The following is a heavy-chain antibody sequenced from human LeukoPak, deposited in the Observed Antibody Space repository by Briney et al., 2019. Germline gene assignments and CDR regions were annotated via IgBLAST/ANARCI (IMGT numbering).Heavy chain of an antibody. D-gene: IGHD3-9*01. CDR3: AKRIYDILTGQTGFDY. CDR1: GFTFSSYA. J-gene: IGHJ4*02. Sequence: PGGSLRLSCAASGFTFSSYAMSWVRQAPGKGLEWVSAISGSGGSTYYADSVKGRFTISRDNSKNTLYLQMNSLRAEDTAVYYCAKRIYDILTGQTGFDYWGQGILVTVSS. V-gene: IGHV3-23*01. CDR2: ISGSGGST.